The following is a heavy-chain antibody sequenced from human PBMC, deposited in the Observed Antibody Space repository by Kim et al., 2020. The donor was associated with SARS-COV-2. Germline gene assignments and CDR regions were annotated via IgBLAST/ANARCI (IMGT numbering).Heavy chain of an antibody. J-gene: IGHJ6*03. CDR3: AKDPTSIAAPSYMDV. V-gene: IGHV3-23*01. D-gene: IGHD6-6*01. Sequence: YVKGRFTLARDNAKNTRYLRMNSLRAEDTAVYYCAKDPTSIAAPSYMDVWGKGTTVTVSS.